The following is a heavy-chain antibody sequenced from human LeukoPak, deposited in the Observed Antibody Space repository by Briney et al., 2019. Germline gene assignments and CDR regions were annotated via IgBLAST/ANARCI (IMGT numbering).Heavy chain of an antibody. Sequence: GGSLRLSCAASGFTFSSYAMHWVRQAPGKGLEWVAVISYDGSNKYYADSVKGRFTISRDNSKNTLYLQMNSPRAEDTAVYYCASVDYWGQGTLVTVSS. V-gene: IGHV3-30*01. CDR2: ISYDGSNK. CDR3: ASVDY. CDR1: GFTFSSYA. J-gene: IGHJ4*02.